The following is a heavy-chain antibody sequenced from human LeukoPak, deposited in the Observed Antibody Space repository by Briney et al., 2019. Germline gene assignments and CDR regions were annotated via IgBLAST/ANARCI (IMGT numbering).Heavy chain of an antibody. CDR1: GFTVSSNY. CDR2: LYNGGNT. J-gene: IGHJ3*02. Sequence: GGSLRLSCAVSGFTVSSNYMSWVRQAPGKGLEWVSVLYNGGNTYYADSVKGRFTVSRDNSKNTLYHQMNSLTAEDTALYYCARGKTSDDIIEDGFDIWGQGTMVAVSS. CDR3: ARGKTSDDIIEDGFDI. D-gene: IGHD3-9*01. V-gene: IGHV3-53*01.